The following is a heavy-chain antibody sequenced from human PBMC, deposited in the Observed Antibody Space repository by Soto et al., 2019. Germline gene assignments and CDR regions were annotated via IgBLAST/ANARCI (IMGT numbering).Heavy chain of an antibody. V-gene: IGHV4-30-4*01. CDR3: AGELGTFYFDH. D-gene: IGHD7-27*01. Sequence: QVQLQESGPGLVKPSQTLSLTCTVSAGSIRSGDYYWTWIRQPPGKGLEWIGYIDHSGSAYYNPSLKSRATISIDTSNTQFSLKMTSVTVADTAVYYCAGELGTFYFDHWGQGTLVTVSS. CDR1: AGSIRSGDYY. CDR2: IDHSGSA. J-gene: IGHJ4*02.